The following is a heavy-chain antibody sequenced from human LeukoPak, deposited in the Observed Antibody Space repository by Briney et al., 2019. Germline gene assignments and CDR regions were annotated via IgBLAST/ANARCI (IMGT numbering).Heavy chain of an antibody. CDR1: GASISSYS. V-gene: IGHV4-59*01. J-gene: IGHJ4*02. Sequence: SETLSLTCSVSGASISSYSWSWIRQPPGKGLEWTGYIYYSGNTNYNPSLKSRVTISVDTSNNEVSLNLNSVTAADTAVYYCARFVGSGLDYWGQGTLLTVSS. CDR2: IYYSGNT. D-gene: IGHD2-15*01. CDR3: ARFVGSGLDY.